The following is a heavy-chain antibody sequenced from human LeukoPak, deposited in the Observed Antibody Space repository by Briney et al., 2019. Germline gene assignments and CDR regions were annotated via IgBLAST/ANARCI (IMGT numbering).Heavy chain of an antibody. J-gene: IGHJ6*02. V-gene: IGHV3-48*04. CDR1: GFTFSSYS. CDR3: ARDSRYDKVRGLYSHYYYGMDV. D-gene: IGHD3-10*01. CDR2: ISSSSSTI. Sequence: PGGSLRLSCAASGFTFSSYSMNWVRQAPGKGLEWVSYISSSSSTIYYADSVKGRFTISRDNAKNSLYLQMNSLRAEDTAVCYCARDSRYDKVRGLYSHYYYGMDVWGQGTTVTVSS.